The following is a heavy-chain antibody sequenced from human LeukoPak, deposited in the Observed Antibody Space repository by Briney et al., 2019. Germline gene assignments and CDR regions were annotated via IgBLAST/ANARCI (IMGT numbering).Heavy chain of an antibody. CDR1: GFTLSDYY. J-gene: IGHJ4*02. CDR3: ARTKDSGSLGPPIY. Sequence: GGSLRLSCAASGFTLSDYYMSWIRQAPGKGLEWVSYISSSGSTIYYADSVKGRFTISRDNAKNSLYLQMNSLRAEDTAVYYCARTKDSGSLGPPIYWGQGTLVTVSS. CDR2: ISSSGSTI. V-gene: IGHV3-11*01. D-gene: IGHD1-26*01.